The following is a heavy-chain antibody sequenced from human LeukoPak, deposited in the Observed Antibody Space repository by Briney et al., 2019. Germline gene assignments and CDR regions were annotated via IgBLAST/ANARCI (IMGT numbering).Heavy chain of an antibody. CDR1: GFSSSNFW. V-gene: IGHV3-15*01. D-gene: IGHD2/OR15-2a*01. Sequence: PGGSLRPSFAASGFSSSNFWMSGVRQAPGKGLQWVGRIKTKSDGGTSGYAAPVEGRFTISRDDSKNTLYLQMNSLKTEDTGVYYCPTVLLYLLGLLWRRGTLVTVSS. CDR3: PTVLLYLLGLL. J-gene: IGHJ4*02. CDR2: IKTKSDGGTS.